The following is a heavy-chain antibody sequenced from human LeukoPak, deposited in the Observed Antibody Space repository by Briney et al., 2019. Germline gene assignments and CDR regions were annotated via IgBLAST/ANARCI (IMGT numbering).Heavy chain of an antibody. CDR1: GFTFSSYS. CDR3: ARASSKQLAGYLPDGFDI. J-gene: IGHJ3*02. V-gene: IGHV3-21*01. CDR2: ISSSGTYI. D-gene: IGHD3-9*01. Sequence: GLSLRLSCAASGFTFSSYSMNWVRQAPGKGLEWVSSISSSGTYIYYADSVKGRFTISRDNAKNSFSLQMNSLRADDAAVYYCARASSKQLAGYLPDGFDIWGQGTMVTVSS.